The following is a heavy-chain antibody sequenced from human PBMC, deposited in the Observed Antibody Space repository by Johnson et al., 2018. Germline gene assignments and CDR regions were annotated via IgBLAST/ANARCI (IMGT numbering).Heavy chain of an antibody. CDR2: ISFAGNIK. Sequence: QVQLVESGGGVVQPGRSLRLSCAASGFTFSSYGMHWVRQAPGKGLAWVAVISFAGNIKYYADSVTGRFTISRVNSNKTLTLSLQMNSLRAEDTAVYYCSKADSSGYYYGMDVWGQGTTVTVSS. J-gene: IGHJ6*02. V-gene: IGHV3-30*18. CDR1: GFTFSSYG. CDR3: SKADSSGYYYGMDV. D-gene: IGHD3-22*01.